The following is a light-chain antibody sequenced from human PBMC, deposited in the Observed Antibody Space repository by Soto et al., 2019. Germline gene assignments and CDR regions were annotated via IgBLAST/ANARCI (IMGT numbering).Light chain of an antibody. Sequence: DVQMTQSPSTLCASVGDRVTITCRASQSISRWLAWYQQKPGKTPKALIYDASTLRSGVPSRFSGGGSGTECTLTISSLQPDDFATYYCQHYNTYSTCGQVTRLEIK. CDR2: DAS. V-gene: IGKV1-5*01. J-gene: IGKJ5*01. CDR3: QHYNTYST. CDR1: QSISRW.